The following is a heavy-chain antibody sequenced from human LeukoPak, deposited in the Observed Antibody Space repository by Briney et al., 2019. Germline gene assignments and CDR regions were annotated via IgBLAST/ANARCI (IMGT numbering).Heavy chain of an antibody. CDR3: AKRLVRIAVAGTHLFFDY. D-gene: IGHD6-19*01. J-gene: IGHJ4*02. Sequence: GGSLRLSCAASGFTFSTFGMHWIRQAPGKGLEWVSAISGSGGSTYYADSVKGRFTISRDNSKNTLYLQMNSLRAEDTAVYYCAKRLVRIAVAGTHLFFDYWGQGTLVTVSS. CDR1: GFTFSTFG. V-gene: IGHV3-23*01. CDR2: ISGSGGST.